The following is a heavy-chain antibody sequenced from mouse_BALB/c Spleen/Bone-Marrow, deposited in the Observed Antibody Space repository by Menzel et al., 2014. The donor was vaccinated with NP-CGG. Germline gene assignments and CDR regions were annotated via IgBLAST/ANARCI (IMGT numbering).Heavy chain of an antibody. V-gene: IGHV3-8*02. CDR3: ARYYGSTYGYYFDY. CDR2: ISYSGST. Sequence: EVQLQQSGPSLVKPSQTLSLTCSVTGDSITSGYWNWIRKFPGNKLEYMGYISYSGSTYYNPSLKSRISIIRDTSKNQYYLQLNSVTTEDTATYYCARYYGSTYGYYFDYWGQGTTLTVSS. J-gene: IGHJ2*01. D-gene: IGHD1-1*01. CDR1: GDSITSGY.